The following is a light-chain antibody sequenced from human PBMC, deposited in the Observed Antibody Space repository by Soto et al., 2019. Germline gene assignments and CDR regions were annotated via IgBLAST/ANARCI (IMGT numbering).Light chain of an antibody. CDR1: QSVSSN. Sequence: EIVLTQSPAALSVSQGERATLSCRASQSVSSNLAWYQQKPGQAPRLLIYGASTRATGVAARFSGSGSGTEFTLTISSLQSEDFAVYHCQQYKNWPLTFGQGTKVDIK. CDR2: GAS. J-gene: IGKJ1*01. V-gene: IGKV3-15*01. CDR3: QQYKNWPLT.